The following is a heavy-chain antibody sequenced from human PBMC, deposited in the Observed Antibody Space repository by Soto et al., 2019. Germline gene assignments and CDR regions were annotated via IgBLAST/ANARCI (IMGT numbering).Heavy chain of an antibody. V-gene: IGHV4-59*11. CDR2: IHYSGST. CDR1: GGSISSHY. D-gene: IGHD6-6*01. CDR3: ARRDYSTSSLGPFDY. Sequence: QVRLQESGPGLVKPSETLSLTCVVSGGSISSHYWSWIRQPPGSGLEWIGFIHYSGSTNYSPSLKSRVTMSLDTSKNQFSLNLSSVTAADTAFYFCARRDYSTSSLGPFDYWGQGSLVTVSS. J-gene: IGHJ4*02.